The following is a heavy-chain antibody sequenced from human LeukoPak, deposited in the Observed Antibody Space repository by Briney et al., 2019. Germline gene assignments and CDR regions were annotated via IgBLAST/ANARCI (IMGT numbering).Heavy chain of an antibody. CDR3: ARDYYGGVLDY. CDR1: GFTFSNAW. D-gene: IGHD4-23*01. V-gene: IGHV3-33*08. Sequence: PGGSLRLSCAASGFTFSNAWMSWVRQAPGKGLEWVAVIWYDGSNKYYADSVKGRFTISRDNSKNTLYLQMNSLRAEDTAVYYCARDYYGGVLDYWGQGTLVTVSS. CDR2: IWYDGSNK. J-gene: IGHJ4*02.